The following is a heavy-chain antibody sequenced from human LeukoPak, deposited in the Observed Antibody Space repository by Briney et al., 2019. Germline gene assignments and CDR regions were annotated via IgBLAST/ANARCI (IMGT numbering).Heavy chain of an antibody. Sequence: PSETLSLTCTVSGGSISSSAYYCSWIRQPPGKGLEWVGYIRHTGNTCYNPSLKSRVTISADRSKNQFSLNLSSVTAADTAVYYCMRGGIGYDSDYWGQGTLVTVSS. CDR2: IRHTGNT. J-gene: IGHJ4*02. CDR1: GGSISSSAYY. V-gene: IGHV4-30-2*01. D-gene: IGHD5-12*01. CDR3: MRGGIGYDSDY.